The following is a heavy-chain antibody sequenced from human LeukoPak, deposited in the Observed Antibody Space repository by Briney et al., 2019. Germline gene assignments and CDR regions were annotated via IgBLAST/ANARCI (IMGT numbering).Heavy chain of an antibody. CDR2: VYYGGSP. J-gene: IGHJ5*02. V-gene: IGHV4-39*07. D-gene: IGHD2-2*02. CDR3: ARVNDCSSSSCFTSWFDP. Sequence: SETLSLTCTVSGGSISSNNFFWGWIRQPPGKGLEWVGSVYYGGSPYYNPSLTSRVTMSVDTSKNQSSLELISVTAADTAMYYCARVNDCSSSSCFTSWFDPWGQGTMVS. CDR1: GGSISSNNFF.